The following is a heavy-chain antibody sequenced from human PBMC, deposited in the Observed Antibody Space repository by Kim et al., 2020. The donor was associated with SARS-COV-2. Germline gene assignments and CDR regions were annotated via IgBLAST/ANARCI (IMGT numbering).Heavy chain of an antibody. CDR1: GGTFSSYA. Sequence: SVKVSCKASGGTFSSYAISWVRQAPGQGLEWMGGIIPIFGTANYAQKFQGRVTITADESTSTAYMELSSLRSEDTAVYYCARGCSGGSCYSSNWFDPWGQGTLVTVSS. CDR2: IIPIFGTA. J-gene: IGHJ5*02. CDR3: ARGCSGGSCYSSNWFDP. D-gene: IGHD2-15*01. V-gene: IGHV1-69*13.